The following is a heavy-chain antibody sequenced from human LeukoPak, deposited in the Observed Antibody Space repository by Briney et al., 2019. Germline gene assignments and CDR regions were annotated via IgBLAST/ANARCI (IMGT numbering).Heavy chain of an antibody. J-gene: IGHJ4*02. CDR2: IYPGDSAT. CDR3: ARRAQDGPYYYGSGSYYRALYYFDY. CDR1: GYSFTNYW. Sequence: GESLKISCKGSGYSFTNYWIGWVRQMPGKGLEWMGIIYPGDSATRYSPSFQGQVTISADKSIDTAYLQWSSLKASDTAMYYCARRAQDGPYYYGSGSYYRALYYFDYWGQGTLVTVSS. D-gene: IGHD3-10*01. V-gene: IGHV5-51*01.